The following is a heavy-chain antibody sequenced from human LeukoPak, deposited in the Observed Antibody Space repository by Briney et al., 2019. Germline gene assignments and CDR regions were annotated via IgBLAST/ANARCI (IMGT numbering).Heavy chain of an antibody. D-gene: IGHD5-12*01. CDR1: GFTFSGSG. CDR3: TTVVGYSIIY. V-gene: IGHV3-73*01. J-gene: IGHJ4*02. CDR2: IRSKANDYAT. Sequence: GGSLKLSCAASGFTFSGSGMHWVRQASGKGLEWVGRIRSKANDYATAYAASVKGRFTISRDDSKNTLYLQMNSLKTEDTAVYYCTTVVGYSIIYWGQGTLVTVSS.